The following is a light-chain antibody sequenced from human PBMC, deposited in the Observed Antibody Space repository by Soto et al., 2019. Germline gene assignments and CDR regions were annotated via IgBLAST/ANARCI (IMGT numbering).Light chain of an antibody. CDR2: DAS. CDR1: QSVRSGS. Sequence: EILMTQSPATLSLSPGERATLSCRASQSVRSGSIAWYQQKLGQAPRLLIYDASSRATGIPDRFSGSGSGTDFTLTISRLEPEDFAVYHCQQYGSSPWTFGQGTKVDIK. V-gene: IGKV3-20*01. CDR3: QQYGSSPWT. J-gene: IGKJ1*01.